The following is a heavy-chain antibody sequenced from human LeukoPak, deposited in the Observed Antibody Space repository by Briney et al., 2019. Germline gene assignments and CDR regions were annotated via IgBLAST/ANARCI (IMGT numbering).Heavy chain of an antibody. Sequence: ASVKVSCKASCYSFTTFGICWVRQAPGQGLEWLGWISGYNGDTNYAQSLQGRVTMTTDTSTSTAHMELRSLRSDDTAVYYCARDWNNGAGQQHVDYWGHGTLVTVSS. CDR3: ARDWNNGAGQQHVDY. J-gene: IGHJ4*01. CDR1: CYSFTTFG. V-gene: IGHV1-18*01. D-gene: IGHD2-8*01. CDR2: ISGYNGDT.